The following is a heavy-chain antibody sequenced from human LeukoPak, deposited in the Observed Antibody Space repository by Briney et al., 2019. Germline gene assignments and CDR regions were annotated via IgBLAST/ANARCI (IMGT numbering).Heavy chain of an antibody. CDR3: ARWQLGPNYFDY. V-gene: IGHV4-34*01. J-gene: IGHJ4*02. Sequence: SETLSLTCAVCGGSFSGYYWSWIRQPPGKGLEWIGEINHSGSTNYNPSLKSRVTISVDTSKNQFSLKLSSVTAADTAVYYCARWQLGPNYFDYWGQGTLVTVSS. CDR1: GGSFSGYY. D-gene: IGHD5-24*01. CDR2: INHSGST.